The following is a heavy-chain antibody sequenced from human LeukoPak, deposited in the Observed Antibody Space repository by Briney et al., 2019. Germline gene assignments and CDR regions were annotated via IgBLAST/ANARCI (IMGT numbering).Heavy chain of an antibody. J-gene: IGHJ4*02. D-gene: IGHD5-24*01. Sequence: GGSLRLSCAASGFTFSSYAMHWVRQAPGEGLEWVAVISYDGSNKYYADSVKGRFTISRDNSKNTLYLQMNSLRAEDTAVYYCARDQDGYNDYWGQGTLVTVSS. CDR1: GFTFSSYA. V-gene: IGHV3-30*04. CDR2: ISYDGSNK. CDR3: ARDQDGYNDY.